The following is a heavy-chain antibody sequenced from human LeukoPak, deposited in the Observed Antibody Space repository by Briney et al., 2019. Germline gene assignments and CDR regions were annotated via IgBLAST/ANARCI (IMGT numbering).Heavy chain of an antibody. V-gene: IGHV4-4*07. CDR3: ARGGKATVVTM. Sequence: SATLSLTCTVSGGSINSYYWSWIRQPAGKGLAWIGRIYSSGSTNYNPSLKSRVSMSVDTSKNQFSLKLTSVTAADTAVYYCARGGKATVVTMWGQGILVTVSS. D-gene: IGHD4-23*01. CDR2: IYSSGST. CDR1: GGSINSYY. J-gene: IGHJ4*02.